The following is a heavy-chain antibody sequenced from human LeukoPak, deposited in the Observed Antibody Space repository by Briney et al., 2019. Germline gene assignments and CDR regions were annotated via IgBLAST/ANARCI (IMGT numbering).Heavy chain of an antibody. CDR3: ARLIPDIVVVPAVRGGWFDP. CDR2: IYTSGST. V-gene: IGHV4-4*07. D-gene: IGHD2-2*01. Sequence: SETLSLTCSVSGGSISSYYWSWIRQPAGKGLEWIGRIYTSGSTNYNPSLKSRVTMSVDTPKNPFSLKLSSVTAPDTAVYYCARLIPDIVVVPAVRGGWFDPWGQGTLVTVSS. J-gene: IGHJ5*02. CDR1: GGSISSYY.